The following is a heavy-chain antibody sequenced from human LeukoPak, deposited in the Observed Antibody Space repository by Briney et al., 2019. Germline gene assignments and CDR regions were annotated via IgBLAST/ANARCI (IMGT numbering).Heavy chain of an antibody. V-gene: IGHV3-30*18. D-gene: IGHD6-19*01. Sequence: AGGSLRLSCAASGFTFSNYVMHWVRQAPGKGLEWVASVSYDGHDKYYADSVRGRFTISRDNSKNALYLQMNSLRAEDTAVYYCAKKGEKVAGTLAYYFDYWGQGTLVTVSS. CDR2: VSYDGHDK. J-gene: IGHJ4*02. CDR3: AKKGEKVAGTLAYYFDY. CDR1: GFTFSNYV.